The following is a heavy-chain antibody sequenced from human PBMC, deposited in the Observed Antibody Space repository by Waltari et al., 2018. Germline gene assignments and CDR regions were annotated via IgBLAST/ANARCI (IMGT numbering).Heavy chain of an antibody. D-gene: IGHD4-17*01. CDR3: ARGDTTGVFYYYMDV. J-gene: IGHJ6*03. Sequence: QVLLQESGPELVKPSETLSLSCTVPGDTISSYHWSWIRQPPGKGLEWIGYIYYPRTNNLNPSLTIRVTISLDTSKNQVSLELSSVTAADTAVYYCARGDTTGVFYYYMDVWGKGTTVTVSS. CDR2: IYYPRTN. V-gene: IGHV4-59*01. CDR1: GDTISSYH.